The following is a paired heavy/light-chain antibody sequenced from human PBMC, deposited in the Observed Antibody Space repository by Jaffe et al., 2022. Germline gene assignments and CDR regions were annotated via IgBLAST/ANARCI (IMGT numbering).Light chain of an antibody. Sequence: QSVLTQPPSASGTPGQRVTISCSGSSSNIGSNYVYWYQQLPGTAPKLLIYRNNQRPSGVPDRFSGSKSGTSASLAISGLRSEDEADYYCAAWDDSLSGSAVFGGGTQLTVL. J-gene: IGLJ7*01. CDR1: SSNIGSNY. V-gene: IGLV1-47*01. CDR3: AAWDDSLSGSAV. CDR2: RNN.
Heavy chain of an antibody. D-gene: IGHD5-12*01. CDR3: ARDWVSGYDEVPFFDY. J-gene: IGHJ4*02. CDR2: INPSGGST. V-gene: IGHV1-46*01. CDR1: GYTFTSYY. Sequence: QVQLVQSGAEVKKPGASVKVSCKASGYTFTSYYMHWVRQAPGQGLEWMGIINPSGGSTSYAQKFQGRVTMTRDTSTSTVYMELSSLRSEDTAVYYCARDWVSGYDEVPFFDYWGQGTLVTVSS.